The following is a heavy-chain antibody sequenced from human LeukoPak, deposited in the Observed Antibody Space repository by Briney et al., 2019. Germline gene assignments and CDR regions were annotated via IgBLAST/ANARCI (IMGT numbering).Heavy chain of an antibody. CDR1: GVSFRGYY. CDR2: INHSGST. J-gene: IGHJ4*02. CDR3: ARAPYYYDSSVEQDTVIDY. D-gene: IGHD3-22*01. Sequence: SETLSLTCAVYGVSFRGYYWSWIRQPPGKGLEWIGEINHSGSTNYNTSLKRRDTISVDTSKNHFSPKLSSLTAPDTAVYYCARAPYYYDSSVEQDTVIDYWGQGTLVTVSS. V-gene: IGHV4-34*01.